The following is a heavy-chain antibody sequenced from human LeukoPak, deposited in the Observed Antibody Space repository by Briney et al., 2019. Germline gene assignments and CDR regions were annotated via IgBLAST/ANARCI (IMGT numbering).Heavy chain of an antibody. D-gene: IGHD2-15*01. CDR3: AREQRIRHCSEGVCTEGYYFDY. CDR2: LSRGGSTT. CDR1: GLAFNMFA. V-gene: IGHV3-23*01. J-gene: IGHJ4*02. Sequence: PGGSLRLSCAGTGLAFNMFAIDWVRQAPGRGLEWVSGLSRGGSTTNYADSVKGRFTISRDTSQSSVFLQMHSLRPEDTAVYYCAREQRIRHCSEGVCTEGYYFDYWGQGTPVTVSS.